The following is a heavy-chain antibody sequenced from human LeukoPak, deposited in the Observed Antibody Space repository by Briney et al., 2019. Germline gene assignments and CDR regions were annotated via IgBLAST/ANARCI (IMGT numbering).Heavy chain of an antibody. V-gene: IGHV3-23*01. CDR1: GITFSSSS. CDR3: ARGDYYGSGSYSVPDY. CDR2: ISPGDYTA. J-gene: IGHJ4*02. D-gene: IGHD3-10*01. Sequence: GGSLRLSCLASGITFSSSSMSWVRQAPGKGLEWVSAISPGDYTAYYADSVKGRFTVSRDNSKNTLYLQMNSLRAEDTAVYYCARGDYYGSGSYSVPDYWGQGTLVTVSS.